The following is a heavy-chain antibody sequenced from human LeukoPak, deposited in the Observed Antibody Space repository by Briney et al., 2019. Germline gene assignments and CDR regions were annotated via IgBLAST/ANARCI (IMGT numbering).Heavy chain of an antibody. J-gene: IGHJ3*02. Sequence: PSETLSLTCTVSGGSISSYYWSWIRQPPGKGLEWIGYIYYSGSTYYNPSLKSRVTISVDTSKNQFSLKLSSVTAADTAVYYCARYGDYKLDAFDIWGQGTMVTVSS. CDR1: GGSISSYY. CDR2: IYYSGST. D-gene: IGHD4-17*01. CDR3: ARYGDYKLDAFDI. V-gene: IGHV4-30-4*01.